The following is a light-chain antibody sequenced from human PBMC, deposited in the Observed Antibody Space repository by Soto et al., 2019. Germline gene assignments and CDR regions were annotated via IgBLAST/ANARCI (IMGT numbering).Light chain of an antibody. CDR3: QQFKSYPWLT. CDR2: DAS. CDR1: QGMSSA. V-gene: IGKV1-13*02. Sequence: AIQLTQSPSSLSASVGDRVTITCRASQGMSSALAWYQQKPGKAPKLLIYDASSLESGVPSRFSGSESGTDFPLTISSLQPEEFATYCCQQFKSYPWLTFGGGTKVEIK. J-gene: IGKJ4*01.